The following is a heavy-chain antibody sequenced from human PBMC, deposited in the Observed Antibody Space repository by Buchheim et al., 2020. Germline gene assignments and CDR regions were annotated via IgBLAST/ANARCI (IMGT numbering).Heavy chain of an antibody. CDR3: ARDSIMITFGGVYGMDV. J-gene: IGHJ6*02. Sequence: QVQLVQSGAEVKKPGASVKVSCKASGYTFTSYYMHWVRQAPGQGLEWMGIINPSGGSTSYAQKFQGRVSMTRDTSTSTVYMELSSLRSEDTAVYYCARDSIMITFGGVYGMDVWGQGTT. D-gene: IGHD3-16*01. CDR2: INPSGGST. V-gene: IGHV1-46*03. CDR1: GYTFTSYY.